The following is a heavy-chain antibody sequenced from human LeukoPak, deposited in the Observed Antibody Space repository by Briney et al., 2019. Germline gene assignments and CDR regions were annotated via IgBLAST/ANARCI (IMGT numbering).Heavy chain of an antibody. CDR1: GGSFSGYY. CDR2: INHSGST. CDR3: ARQRRYYYGSGSFPDY. J-gene: IGHJ4*02. V-gene: IGHV4-34*01. D-gene: IGHD3-10*01. Sequence: PSETLSLTWAVYGGSFSGYYWSWIRQPPGKGLEWIGEINHSGSTNYNPSLKSRVTISVDTSKNQFSLKLSSVTAADTAVYYCARQRRYYYGSGSFPDYWGQGTLVTVSS.